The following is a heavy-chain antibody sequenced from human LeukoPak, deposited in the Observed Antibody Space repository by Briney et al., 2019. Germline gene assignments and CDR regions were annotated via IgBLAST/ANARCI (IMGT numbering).Heavy chain of an antibody. D-gene: IGHD3-16*01. V-gene: IGHV3-11*01. CDR2: ISTGGGTI. J-gene: IGHJ4*02. Sequence: GGSLRLSCAASGFTFSDYYMSWIRQAPGKGLEWISYISTGGGTIYYADSVRGRFTVSRDNAKKSVYLQMNSLRAEDTAVYYCATISRSDGGGFDYWGQGTLVTVSS. CDR3: ATISRSDGGGFDY. CDR1: GFTFSDYY.